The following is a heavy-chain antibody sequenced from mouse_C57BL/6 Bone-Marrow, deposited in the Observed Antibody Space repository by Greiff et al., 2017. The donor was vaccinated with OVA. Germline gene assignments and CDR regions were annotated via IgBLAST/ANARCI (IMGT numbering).Heavy chain of an antibody. Sequence: QVQLQQPGAELVKPGASVKMSCKASGYTFTSYWITWVKQRPGQGLEWIGDIYPGSGSTNYNEKFKSKATLTVDTSSSTAYMQLSSLTSEDSAVYYCARKPCTTVGGGYAMDYWGQGTSVTVSS. CDR1: GYTFTSYW. CDR2: IYPGSGST. J-gene: IGHJ4*01. CDR3: ARKPCTTVGGGYAMDY. V-gene: IGHV1-55*01. D-gene: IGHD1-1*01.